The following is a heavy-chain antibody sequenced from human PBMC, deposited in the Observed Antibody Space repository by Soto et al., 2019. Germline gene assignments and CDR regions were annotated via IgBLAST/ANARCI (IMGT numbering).Heavy chain of an antibody. CDR2: INPNSGGT. CDR1: GYTFTGYY. CDR3: ARGGGYDFWSGSANEYYYMDV. D-gene: IGHD3-3*01. J-gene: IGHJ6*03. V-gene: IGHV1-2*04. Sequence: ASVKVSCKASGYTFTGYYMHWVRQAPGQGLEWMGWINPNSGGTNYAQKFQGWVTMPRDTSISTAYMELSRLRSDDTAVYYCARGGGYDFWSGSANEYYYMDVWGKGTTVTVSS.